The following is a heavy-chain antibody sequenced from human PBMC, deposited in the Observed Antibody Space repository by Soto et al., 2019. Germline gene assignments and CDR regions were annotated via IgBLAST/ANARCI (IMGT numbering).Heavy chain of an antibody. CDR2: GLPGLGTT. CDR3: ARDRADRGFDY. J-gene: IGHJ4*02. Sequence: QVQLEQSGAEVKKPGSSVTVSCKASGDRFTSYAISWVRQAPGQGLEWVGTGLPGLGTTNYAQKLRGRVIITADEATSTAYMELGSLRSDDTAIYYCARDRADRGFDYWGQGTLVTVSS. V-gene: IGHV1-69*18. D-gene: IGHD3-10*01. CDR1: GDRFTSYA.